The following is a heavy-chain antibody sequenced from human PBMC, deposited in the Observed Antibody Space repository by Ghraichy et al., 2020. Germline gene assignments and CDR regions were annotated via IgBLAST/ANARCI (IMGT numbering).Heavy chain of an antibody. V-gene: IGHV4-59*01. J-gene: IGHJ3*01. D-gene: IGHD1-26*01. CDR3: AKWESTLRAFDF. Sequence: TLSLTCTVSGGSITSYYWNWIRQPPGKGLEWIGYIHHSGNTKSNPYLKSRVTMSVDTSKSRFSLKVNSVTDADTAIYYCAKWESTLRAFDFWGQGAMVTVSS. CDR1: GGSITSYY. CDR2: IHHSGNT.